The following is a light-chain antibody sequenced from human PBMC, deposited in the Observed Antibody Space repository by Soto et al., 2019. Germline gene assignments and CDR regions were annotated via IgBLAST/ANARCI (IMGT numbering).Light chain of an antibody. Sequence: QSALTQPASVSGSPGQSITISCTGTSSDIGGYNFVSWYQQHPGKAPKLLIHEVNNRPSGVSIRFSASKSGNTASLTISGLQAEDEADYYCSSDTTSSTLSFGGGTKLTVL. J-gene: IGLJ2*01. CDR3: SSDTTSSTLS. V-gene: IGLV2-14*01. CDR2: EVN. CDR1: SSDIGGYNF.